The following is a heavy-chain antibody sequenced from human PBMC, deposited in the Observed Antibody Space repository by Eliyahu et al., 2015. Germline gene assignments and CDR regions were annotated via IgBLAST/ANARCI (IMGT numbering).Heavy chain of an antibody. CDR2: IEHSGGT. D-gene: IGHD3-16*01. CDR3: ARDPFHYADL. CDR1: GGSFTGHY. V-gene: IGHV4-34*01. Sequence: PSETLSLTCAVSGGSFTGHYWTWIRQTPDKGLEWIGDIEHSGGTNYSPSLGSRVTMSIDTSKKQFSMRLTSVTAADTAVYYCARDPFHYADLWGEGTTVTVSS. J-gene: IGHJ6*04.